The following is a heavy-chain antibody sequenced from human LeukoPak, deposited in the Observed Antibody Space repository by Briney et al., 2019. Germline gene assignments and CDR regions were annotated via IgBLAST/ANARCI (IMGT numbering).Heavy chain of an antibody. J-gene: IGHJ4*02. CDR3: AKDSSGYSYGTIDY. CDR1: GFTFSSYA. V-gene: IGHV3-23*01. CDR2: ISGSGGST. D-gene: IGHD5-18*01. Sequence: PGASLRLSCAASGFTFSSYAMSWVPQAPGKGLEWVSAISGSGGSTYYADSVKGRFTISRDNSKNTLYLQMNSLRAEDTAVYYCAKDSSGYSYGTIDYWGQGTLVTVSS.